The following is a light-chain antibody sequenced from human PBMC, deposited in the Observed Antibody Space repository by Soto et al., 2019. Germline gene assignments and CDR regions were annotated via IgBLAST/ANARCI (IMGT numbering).Light chain of an antibody. CDR2: AAS. Sequence: DIQMTQSPSSLSASVGDRVTITCRASQSISSCLNWYQQKPGKAPKLLIYAASSLQSGVPSRFSGSGFGTDFTLTISSLQPEDFATYYCQQSYSTPQTFGQGTKLEIK. V-gene: IGKV1-39*01. CDR1: QSISSC. J-gene: IGKJ2*01. CDR3: QQSYSTPQT.